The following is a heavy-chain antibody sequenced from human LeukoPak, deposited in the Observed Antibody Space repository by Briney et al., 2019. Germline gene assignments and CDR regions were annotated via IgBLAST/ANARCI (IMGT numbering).Heavy chain of an antibody. CDR2: ISYDGSNK. CDR3: AREFTAFDI. CDR1: GFTFSSYA. Sequence: GRSLRLSCAASGFTFSSYAMHWVRQAPGKGLEWVAVISYDGSNKYYADSVKGRFTISRDNSKNTLYLQMNSLRAEDTAVYYCAREFTAFDIWGQGTMVTVSS. J-gene: IGHJ3*02. V-gene: IGHV3-30-3*01.